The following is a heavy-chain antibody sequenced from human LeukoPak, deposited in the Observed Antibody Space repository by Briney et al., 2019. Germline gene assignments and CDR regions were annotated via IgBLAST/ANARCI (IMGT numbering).Heavy chain of an antibody. V-gene: IGHV3-53*01. CDR3: AWMRPYNWFDP. J-gene: IGHJ5*02. CDR2: IYSGGST. CDR1: GFTVSSNY. D-gene: IGHD2-2*03. Sequence: GGSLRLSCAASGFTVSSNYMSWVRQAPGKGLEWVSVIYSGGSTYYADSVKGRFTISRDNSKNTLYLQMNSLRAEDTAVYYCAWMRPYNWFDPWGQGTLVTVSS.